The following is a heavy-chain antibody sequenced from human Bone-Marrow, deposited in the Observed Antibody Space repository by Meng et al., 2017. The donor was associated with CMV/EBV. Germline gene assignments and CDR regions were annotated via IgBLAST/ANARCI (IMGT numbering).Heavy chain of an antibody. Sequence: VQLVQAGAEVKKPGASVKVSCKASGYTFTSYGISWVRQAPGQGLEWMGWINPSDDTNYAQNFQGRVTMTRDMSINTVYMELSRLTSDDTAVYYCARSSGWSRFDHWGQGTLVTVSS. V-gene: IGHV1-2*02. CDR2: INPSDDT. CDR3: ARSSGWSRFDH. D-gene: IGHD6-19*01. CDR1: GYTFTSYG. J-gene: IGHJ4*02.